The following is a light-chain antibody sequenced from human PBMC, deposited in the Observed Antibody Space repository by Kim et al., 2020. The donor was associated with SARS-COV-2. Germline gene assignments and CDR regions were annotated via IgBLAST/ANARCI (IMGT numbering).Light chain of an antibody. Sequence: EIVLTQSPGTLSLSPGERATLSCRASQSVRSSYLAWYQQKPGQAPRLLIYSASSRTTGIPDRFSGSGSGTDFTLTISRLEPEDFAVYYCQHYGSSPNTFGQGTKVDIK. V-gene: IGKV3-20*01. J-gene: IGKJ1*01. CDR1: QSVRSSY. CDR3: QHYGSSPNT. CDR2: SAS.